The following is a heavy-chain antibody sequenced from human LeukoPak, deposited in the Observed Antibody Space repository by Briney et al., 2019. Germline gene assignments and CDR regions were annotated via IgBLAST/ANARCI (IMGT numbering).Heavy chain of an antibody. J-gene: IGHJ6*03. CDR2: ISGSGGST. CDR1: GFTFSSYA. V-gene: IGHV3-23*01. Sequence: GGSLRLSCAASGFTFSSYAMSWVRQAPGKGLEWVSAISGSGGSTYYADSVKGRFTISRENSKNTLYLQMNSLRAEDTAVYYCAKFPSYQYYYYYMNVWGKGTTVTVSS. CDR3: AKFPSYQYYYYYMNV.